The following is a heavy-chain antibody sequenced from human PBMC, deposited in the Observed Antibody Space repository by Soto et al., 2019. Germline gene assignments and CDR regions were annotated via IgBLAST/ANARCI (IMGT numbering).Heavy chain of an antibody. CDR2: ISSSSSYI. Sequence: GGSLRLSCTASGFTFSSYAMSWVRQAPGKGLEWVSSISSSSSYIYYADSVKGRFTISRDNAKNSLYLQMNSLRAEDTAVYYCARDCSSRDYYYYYMDVWGKGTTVTVSS. CDR3: ARDCSSRDYYYYYMDV. J-gene: IGHJ6*03. D-gene: IGHD2-15*01. CDR1: GFTFSSYA. V-gene: IGHV3-21*01.